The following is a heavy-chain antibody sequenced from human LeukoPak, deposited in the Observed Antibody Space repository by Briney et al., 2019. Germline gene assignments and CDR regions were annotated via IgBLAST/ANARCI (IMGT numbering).Heavy chain of an antibody. V-gene: IGHV3-48*03. CDR1: GFTFSSYE. CDR3: AREGVILTGYSDGYFDY. Sequence: PGGSLRLSCTASGFTFSSYEMNWVRQAPGKGLEWVSYISSSGSTIYCADSVKGRFTISRDNAKNSLYLQMNGLRAEDTAVYYCAREGVILTGYSDGYFDYWGQGTLVTVSS. D-gene: IGHD3-9*01. J-gene: IGHJ4*02. CDR2: ISSSGSTI.